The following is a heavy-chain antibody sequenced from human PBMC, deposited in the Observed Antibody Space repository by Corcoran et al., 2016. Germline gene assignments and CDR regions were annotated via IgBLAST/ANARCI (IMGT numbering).Heavy chain of an antibody. CDR1: VYSFISYW. J-gene: IGHJ4*02. CDR3: ARLVDGGWYFDY. Sequence: EVQLVQSGAEVKKPGESLKISCKGSVYSFISYWIAWVRQMPGKGLGWMGIIYPADHDTRYSLSFQGQVTVAADKSISTAYLQWSSLKASDTAMYYCARLVDGGWYFDYWGQGTLVTVSS. V-gene: IGHV5-51*01. D-gene: IGHD6-19*01. CDR2: IYPADHDT.